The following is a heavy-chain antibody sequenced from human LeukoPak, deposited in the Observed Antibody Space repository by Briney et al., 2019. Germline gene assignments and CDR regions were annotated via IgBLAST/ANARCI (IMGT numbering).Heavy chain of an antibody. CDR2: IYPGDSDT. V-gene: IGHV5-51*01. Sequence: GESLKISCKGSGYSFTSYWIGWVRQMPGKGLEWMGIIYPGDSDTRYSPSFQGQVTISADKSISTAYLQWSSLKASDTAMYYCARRQVSWGFDYGMDVWGQGTTVTVSS. CDR3: ARRQVSWGFDYGMDV. D-gene: IGHD6-13*01. J-gene: IGHJ6*02. CDR1: GYSFTSYW.